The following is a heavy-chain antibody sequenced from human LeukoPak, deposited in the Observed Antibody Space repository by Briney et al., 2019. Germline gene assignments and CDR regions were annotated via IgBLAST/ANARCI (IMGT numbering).Heavy chain of an antibody. CDR3: ARGRSSGWYLDV. Sequence: ASVKVSCKASGYTFTGYYMHWVRQAPGQGLEWMGWINPNSGGTDYAQKFQGRVTMTRDTSISTAYMELSSLRSDDTAVYYCARGRSSGWYLDVWGKGTTVTVSS. D-gene: IGHD6-19*01. CDR2: INPNSGGT. J-gene: IGHJ6*03. V-gene: IGHV1-2*02. CDR1: GYTFTGYY.